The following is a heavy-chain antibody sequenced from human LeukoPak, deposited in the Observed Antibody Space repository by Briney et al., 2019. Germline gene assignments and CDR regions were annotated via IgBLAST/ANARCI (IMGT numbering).Heavy chain of an antibody. CDR2: IYPGDSDT. Sequence: GESLKISYKGSGYSFTSYWIGWVRQMPGKGLEWMGIIYPGDSDTRYSPSFQGQVTISADKSISTAYLQWSSLKASDTAMYYCARHGGTVNNPLFHYGKDVWGKGNKVNGS. CDR3: ARHGGTVNNPLFHYGKDV. D-gene: IGHD1/OR15-1a*01. J-gene: IGHJ6*04. V-gene: IGHV5-51*01. CDR1: GYSFTSYW.